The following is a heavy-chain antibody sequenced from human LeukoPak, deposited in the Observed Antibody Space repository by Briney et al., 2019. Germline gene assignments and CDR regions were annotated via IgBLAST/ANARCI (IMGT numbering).Heavy chain of an antibody. D-gene: IGHD6-6*01. Sequence: GGSLRLSCAASGFTFSSYAMSWVRQAPGKGLEWVSAISGSGGSTHYADSVKGRFTISRDNSKNTLYLQMNSLRAEDTAVYYCAKRWHSSSYYDYWGQGTLVTVSS. CDR2: ISGSGGST. V-gene: IGHV3-23*01. CDR1: GFTFSSYA. J-gene: IGHJ4*02. CDR3: AKRWHSSSYYDY.